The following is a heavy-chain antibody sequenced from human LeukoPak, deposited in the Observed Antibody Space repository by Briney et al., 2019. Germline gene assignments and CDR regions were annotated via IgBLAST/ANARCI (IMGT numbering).Heavy chain of an antibody. Sequence: GESLKISCKGSGYSFTSYWIGWVRQMPGKGLEWMGIIYPGDSDTRYSPSFQGQVTISADKSISTAYLQWSSLKASDTAMYYCARHGMDCSSTSCLGQPSWFDPWGQGTLVTVSS. CDR2: IYPGDSDT. D-gene: IGHD2-2*01. CDR1: GYSFTSYW. V-gene: IGHV5-51*01. CDR3: ARHGMDCSSTSCLGQPSWFDP. J-gene: IGHJ5*02.